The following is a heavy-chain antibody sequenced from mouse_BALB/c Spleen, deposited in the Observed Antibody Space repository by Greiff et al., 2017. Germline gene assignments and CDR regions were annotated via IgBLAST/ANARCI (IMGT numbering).Heavy chain of an antibody. CDR3: AKNGVTTGWYFDV. CDR2: IWRGGST. J-gene: IGHJ1*01. CDR1: GFSLTSYG. D-gene: IGHD2-1*01. V-gene: IGHV2-5-1*01. Sequence: VQLQESGPSLVQPSQSLSITCTVSGFSLTSYGVHWVRQSPGKGLEWLGVIWRGGSTDYNAAFMSRLSITKDNSKSQVFFKMNSLQADDTAIYYCAKNGVTTGWYFDVWGAGTTVTVSS.